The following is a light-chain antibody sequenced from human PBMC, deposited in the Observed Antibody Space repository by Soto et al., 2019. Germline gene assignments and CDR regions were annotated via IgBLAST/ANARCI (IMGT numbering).Light chain of an antibody. CDR3: QHGDVTLALV. J-gene: IGKJ4*01. Sequence: DIQLTQSPSSLSASVGDRVTITCRASQSIGGSLNCYQHKAGKAPRILIYAASTLYSGVPSRFRGSGSGTDFALTISSVQPEDFATYYCQHGDVTLALVFGGGTKVE. CDR1: QSIGGS. V-gene: IGKV1-39*01. CDR2: AAS.